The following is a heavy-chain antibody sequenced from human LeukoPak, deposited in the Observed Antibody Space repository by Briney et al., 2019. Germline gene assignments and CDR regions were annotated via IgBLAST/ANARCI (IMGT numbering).Heavy chain of an antibody. CDR2: ISGSGGST. Sequence: PGGSLRLSCAASGFTFSSYAMSWVRQAPGKGLEWVSAISGSGGSTYYADSVKGRFTISRDNSKNTLYLQMNSLRAEDTAVYYCANLPSPLWFGEFTTFDYWGQGTLVTVSS. CDR1: GFTFSSYA. J-gene: IGHJ4*02. V-gene: IGHV3-23*01. D-gene: IGHD3-10*01. CDR3: ANLPSPLWFGEFTTFDY.